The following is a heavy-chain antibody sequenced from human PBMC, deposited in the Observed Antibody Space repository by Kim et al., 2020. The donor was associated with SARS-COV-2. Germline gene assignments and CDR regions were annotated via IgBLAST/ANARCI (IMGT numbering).Heavy chain of an antibody. CDR1: GYTFTGYY. CDR3: ARGGNYGDTQVGWFDP. CDR2: INPNSGGT. Sequence: ASVKVSCKASGYTFTGYYMHWVRQAPGQGLEWMGWINPNSGGTNYAQKFQGWVTMTRDTSISTAYMELSRLRSDDTAVYYCARGGNYGDTQVGWFDPWGQGTLVTVSS. J-gene: IGHJ5*02. D-gene: IGHD4-17*01. V-gene: IGHV1-2*04.